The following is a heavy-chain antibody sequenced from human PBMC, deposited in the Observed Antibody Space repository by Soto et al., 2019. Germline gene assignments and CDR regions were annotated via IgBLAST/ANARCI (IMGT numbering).Heavy chain of an antibody. CDR1: GGSLSSYP. CDR2: IIPIVGLT. V-gene: IGHV1-69*02. J-gene: IGHJ6*03. D-gene: IGHD2-8*02. Sequence: QVQLLQSGSEVKKPGSSVKVSCRASGGSLSSYPVTWVRQAPGQGLEWMGRIIPIVGLTNYAQKFQGRVTITADKSTSTADMELSSLRSDDTAVYYCARPPGGHDAGRNYMDVWGKGTTVIVSS. CDR3: ARPPGGHDAGRNYMDV.